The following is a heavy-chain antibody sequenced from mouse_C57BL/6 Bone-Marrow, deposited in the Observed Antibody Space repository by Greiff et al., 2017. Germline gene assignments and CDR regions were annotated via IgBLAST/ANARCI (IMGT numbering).Heavy chain of an antibody. CDR3: EIIYDGSYYYAMDY. J-gene: IGHJ4*01. D-gene: IGHD2-3*01. Sequence: VQLKESGGGLVKPGGSLKLSCAASGFTFSDYGMHWVRQAPEKGLEWVAYISSGSSTIYYADTVKGRFTISRDNAKNTLFLQLTSLRSEDTAMYYCEIIYDGSYYYAMDYWGQGTSVTVSS. CDR1: GFTFSDYG. V-gene: IGHV5-17*01. CDR2: ISSGSSTI.